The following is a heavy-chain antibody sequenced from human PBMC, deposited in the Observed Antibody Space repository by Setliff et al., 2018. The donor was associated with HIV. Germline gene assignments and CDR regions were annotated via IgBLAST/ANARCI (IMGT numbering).Heavy chain of an antibody. CDR3: ARVSGAGTLNSYFYYMDV. CDR1: NYILTSYH. CDR2: INTKTGDP. D-gene: IGHD6-13*01. Sequence: ASVKVSCKASNYILTSYHMIWVRQAPGQGLEWMGWINTKTGDPTYAQGFPGRFVFSLDTSVGTAYLQISSLKADDSAMYYCARVSGAGTLNSYFYYMDVWGKGTAVTV. J-gene: IGHJ6*03. V-gene: IGHV7-4-1*02.